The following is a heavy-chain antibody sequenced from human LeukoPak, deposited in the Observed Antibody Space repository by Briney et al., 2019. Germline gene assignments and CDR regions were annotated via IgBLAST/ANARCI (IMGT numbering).Heavy chain of an antibody. V-gene: IGHV3-30-3*01. D-gene: IGHD4-23*01. CDR1: GFTFSSYA. CDR2: ISYDGSNK. Sequence: GGSLRLSCAASGFTFSSYAMHWVCQAPGKGLEWVAVISYDGSNKYYADSVKGRFTISRDNSKNTLYLQMNSLRAEDTAVYYCACDYGGNSGVDYWGQGTLVTVSS. J-gene: IGHJ4*02. CDR3: ACDYGGNSGVDY.